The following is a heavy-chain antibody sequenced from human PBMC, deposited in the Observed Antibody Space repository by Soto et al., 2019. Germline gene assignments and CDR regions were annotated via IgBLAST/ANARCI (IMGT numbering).Heavy chain of an antibody. CDR3: ATPYSSGWYRIFDY. CDR1: GFTFSSYA. Sequence: GGSLRLSCAASGFTFSSYAMSWVRQAPGKGLEWVSAISGSGGSTYCADSVKGRFTISRDNSKNTLYLQMNSLRAEDTAVYYCATPYSSGWYRIFDYWGQGTLVTVSS. CDR2: ISGSGGST. D-gene: IGHD6-19*01. V-gene: IGHV3-23*01. J-gene: IGHJ4*02.